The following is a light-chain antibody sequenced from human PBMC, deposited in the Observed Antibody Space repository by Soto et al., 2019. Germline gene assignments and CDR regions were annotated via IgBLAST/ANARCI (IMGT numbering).Light chain of an antibody. Sequence: QSVLTQPPSASGSLGQSVTISCTGTRSDVGGYNYVSWYQQHPGKAPRFMIYEVSKRPSGVPDRFSASKSGNTASLTVSGLQAEDEAEYYCSSYAGNNNSVFGTGTKVTVL. CDR1: RSDVGGYNY. V-gene: IGLV2-8*01. CDR3: SSYAGNNNSV. J-gene: IGLJ1*01. CDR2: EVS.